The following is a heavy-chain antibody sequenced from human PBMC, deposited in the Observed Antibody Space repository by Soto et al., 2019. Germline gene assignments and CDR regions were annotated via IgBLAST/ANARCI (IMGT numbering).Heavy chain of an antibody. V-gene: IGHV1-69*13. CDR1: GDTFNNYA. CDR2: IIPLFTTT. J-gene: IGHJ4*02. D-gene: IGHD3-22*01. CDR3: ATDHSRYDSNGYFDY. Sequence: SVKVSCKASGDTFNNYALNWVRQAPGQGLEWLGWIIPLFTTTNYPQKFQDRVTITADESTRTFYMELNSLTSQDTAVYFCATDHSRYDSNGYFDYWGQGTLVTVSS.